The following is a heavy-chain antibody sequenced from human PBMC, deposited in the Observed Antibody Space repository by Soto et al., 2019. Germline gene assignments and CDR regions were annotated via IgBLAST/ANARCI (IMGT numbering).Heavy chain of an antibody. CDR2: IGGSGTGFNT. CDR1: GFTFSSYP. J-gene: IGHJ4*02. CDR3: ARVAPYCSTTTCYIDS. V-gene: IGHV3-23*01. D-gene: IGHD2-2*01. Sequence: EVQLLESGGGLVRPGGSLRLSCAASGFTFSSYPMKWIRQGPGKGLEWVSTIGGSGTGFNTDYVDSVKGRFVISRDNSKNTVYLQMNSLRAEDTALYYCARVAPYCSTTTCYIDSWGQGTLVTVSS.